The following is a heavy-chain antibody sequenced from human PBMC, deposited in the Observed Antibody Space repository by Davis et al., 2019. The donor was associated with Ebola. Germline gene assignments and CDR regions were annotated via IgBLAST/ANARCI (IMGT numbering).Heavy chain of an antibody. V-gene: IGHV3-21*06. CDR2: ISGSSGYL. Sequence: GGSLRLSCAASGFTFSNYNMNWVRQAPGKGLEWVSSISGSSGYLYYADSVKGRFTVSIDNSKNSLYLQMNSLRAEDTAVYYCARYSSSSGLDHWGQGTLVTVSS. D-gene: IGHD6-6*01. J-gene: IGHJ4*02. CDR1: GFTFSNYN. CDR3: ARYSSSSGLDH.